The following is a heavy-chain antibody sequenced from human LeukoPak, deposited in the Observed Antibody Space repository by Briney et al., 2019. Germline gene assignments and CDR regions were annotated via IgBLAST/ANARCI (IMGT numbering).Heavy chain of an antibody. V-gene: IGHV3-23*01. CDR3: AKPGSETYYYYYGMDV. CDR2: ISGSGGST. Sequence: PGGSLRLSCAASGFTFSSYAMSWVRQAPGKGLEWVSAISGSGGSTYYADSAKGRFTISRDNSKNTLYLQMNSLRAEDTAAYYCAKPGSETYYYYYGMDVWGQGTTVTVSS. CDR1: GFTFSSYA. D-gene: IGHD3-10*01. J-gene: IGHJ6*02.